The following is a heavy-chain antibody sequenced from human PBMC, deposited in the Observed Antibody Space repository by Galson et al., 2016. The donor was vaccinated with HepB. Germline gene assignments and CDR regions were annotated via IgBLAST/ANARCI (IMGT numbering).Heavy chain of an antibody. Sequence: TLSLTCTVSGGSIRSSDYSWTWIRQHPGKGLERIGYIYYSGSTYYNPSLKSRLIISIDSSKSQFSLKLSSVAAADPAVYYWARAALRGQLAPLFDHWGQGTLVTVS. CDR1: GGSIRSSDYS. D-gene: IGHD3-3*02. CDR2: IYYSGST. V-gene: IGHV4-31*03. J-gene: IGHJ1*01. CDR3: ARAALRGQLAPLFDH.